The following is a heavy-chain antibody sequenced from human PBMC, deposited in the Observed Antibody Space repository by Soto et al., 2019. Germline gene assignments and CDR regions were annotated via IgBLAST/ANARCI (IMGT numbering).Heavy chain of an antibody. Sequence: QVQLVQSGAEVKKPGASVKVSCKASGYTLTGYYLHWVRQAPGQGLEWMGWINPDSGGTKYAQKFQGGVTMTRETSINTAYMELSSLRSNDTAVYYCARKIRDYFFDFWGQGTLITVSS. CDR1: GYTLTGYY. V-gene: IGHV1-2*02. D-gene: IGHD2-21*02. J-gene: IGHJ4*02. CDR2: INPDSGGT. CDR3: ARKIRDYFFDF.